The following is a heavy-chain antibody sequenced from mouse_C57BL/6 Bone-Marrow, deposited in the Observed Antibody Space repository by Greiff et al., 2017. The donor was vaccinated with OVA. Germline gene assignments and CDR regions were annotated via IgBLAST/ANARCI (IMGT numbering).Heavy chain of an antibody. V-gene: IGHV5-4*01. CDR2: ISDGGSYT. Sequence: EVHLVESGGGLVKPGGSLKLSCAASGFTFSSYAMSWVRQTPEKRLEWVATISDGGSYTYYPDNVKGRFTISRDNANNNLYLQMSHLKSEDTAMYYCARALSDYWGQGTTLTVSS. CDR3: ARALSDY. J-gene: IGHJ2*01. CDR1: GFTFSSYA.